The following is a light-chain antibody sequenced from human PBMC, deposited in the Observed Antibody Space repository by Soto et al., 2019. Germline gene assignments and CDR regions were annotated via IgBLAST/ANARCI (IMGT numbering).Light chain of an antibody. CDR3: QQYHTWPIT. J-gene: IGKJ4*01. CDR2: GAS. Sequence: EIVMTQSPGTLSLSPGERATLSCRASQSVSSNLAWYQQKPGQAPRLLIYGASTRATGIPARFSGSGSGTEFTLTISSLQSEDCAIYYCQQYHTWPITFGGGTKV. V-gene: IGKV3-15*01. CDR1: QSVSSN.